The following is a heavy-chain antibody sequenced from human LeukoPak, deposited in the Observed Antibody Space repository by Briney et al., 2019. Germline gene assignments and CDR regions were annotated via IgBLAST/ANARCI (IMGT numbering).Heavy chain of an antibody. CDR2: INHSGST. V-gene: IGHV4-34*01. J-gene: IGHJ4*02. CDR1: GGSLSGYY. D-gene: IGHD6-6*01. CDR3: ARGTARLFDY. Sequence: SETLSLTCAVYGGSLSGYYWSWIRQPPGKGLEWIGEINHSGSTNYNPSLKSRVTISVDTSKNQFSLKLSSVTAADTAVYYCARGTARLFDYWGQGTLVTVSS.